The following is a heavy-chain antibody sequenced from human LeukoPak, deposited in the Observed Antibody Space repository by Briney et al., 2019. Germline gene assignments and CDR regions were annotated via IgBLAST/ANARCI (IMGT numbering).Heavy chain of an antibody. J-gene: IGHJ4*02. CDR3: ARDPPPYYDFWSGFDY. Sequence: GASVKVSCKASGYTFTGYYMHWVRQAPGQGLEWMGWINPSSGGTNYAQKFQGRVTMTRDTSISTAYMELSRLRSDDTAVYYCARDPPPYYDFWSGFDYWGQGTLVTVSS. CDR1: GYTFTGYY. CDR2: INPSSGGT. D-gene: IGHD3-3*01. V-gene: IGHV1-2*02.